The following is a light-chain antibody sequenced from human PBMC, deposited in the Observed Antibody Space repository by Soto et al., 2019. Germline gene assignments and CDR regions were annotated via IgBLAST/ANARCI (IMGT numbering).Light chain of an antibody. Sequence: QLTQSPSSLSASVGDRVTITCRASQGIASYLAWYQQKPGKAPNLLIHAASTLQSGVPSRSSGSGSGTDFTLTISSLQPEDFATYYCQQSYSTPLAFGPGTKVDIK. CDR2: AAS. J-gene: IGKJ3*01. CDR3: QQSYSTPLA. CDR1: QGIASY. V-gene: IGKV1-39*01.